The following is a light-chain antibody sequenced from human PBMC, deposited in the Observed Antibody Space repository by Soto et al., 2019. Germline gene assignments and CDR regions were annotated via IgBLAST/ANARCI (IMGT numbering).Light chain of an antibody. CDR1: QTFSTS. Sequence: DIQMTQSPSTLSASVGDRVTITCRASQTFSTSLAWYQQKPGQAPKLLIYKASSLESGVPSRFSGSGSGTEFTLTISSLQPDDLATYYCQQYSSYPWTFGQGTKVEIK. CDR2: KAS. CDR3: QQYSSYPWT. V-gene: IGKV1-5*03. J-gene: IGKJ1*01.